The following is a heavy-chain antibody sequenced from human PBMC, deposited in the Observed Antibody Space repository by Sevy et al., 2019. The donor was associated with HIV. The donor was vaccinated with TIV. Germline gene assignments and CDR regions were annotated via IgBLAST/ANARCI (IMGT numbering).Heavy chain of an antibody. CDR1: GFTFSDYY. D-gene: IGHD6-13*01. CDR3: ARDSETYSSSWYIY. Sequence: GGSLRLSCAASGFTFSDYYMSWIRQAPGKGLEWVSYISSSSYTNYADSVKGRFTISRDNAKNSLYLQMNSLRAEDTAVYYCARDSETYSSSWYIYWGQGTLVTVSS. J-gene: IGHJ4*02. V-gene: IGHV3-11*06. CDR2: ISSSSYT.